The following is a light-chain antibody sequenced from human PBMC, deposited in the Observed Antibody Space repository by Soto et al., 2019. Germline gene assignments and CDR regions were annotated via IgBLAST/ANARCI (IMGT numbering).Light chain of an antibody. Sequence: QSALTQPASVSGSPGQSITLSCTGTSSDVGGYNSVSWYQLHPNKAPKLMIYEVINRPSGVSNRFSGSKSGNTASLTISGLQAEDEADYYCCSYAGSATYVFGTGTKVTVL. CDR2: EVI. J-gene: IGLJ1*01. V-gene: IGLV2-23*02. CDR1: SSDVGGYNS. CDR3: CSYAGSATYV.